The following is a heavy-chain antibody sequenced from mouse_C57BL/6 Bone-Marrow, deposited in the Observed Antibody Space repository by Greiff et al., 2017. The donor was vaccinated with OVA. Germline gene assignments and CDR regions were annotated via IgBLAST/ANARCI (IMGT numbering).Heavy chain of an antibody. V-gene: IGHV1-76*01. Sequence: LVRPGASVKLSCNASGFTFTDYYINWVKQRPGQGLEWIARIYPGSGNTYYNEKFKGKATLTAEKSSSTAYMQLSSLTSEDSAVYFGAREDSDYGGQGTTLTVSS. J-gene: IGHJ2*01. CDR3: AREDSDY. CDR2: IYPGSGNT. CDR1: GFTFTDYY.